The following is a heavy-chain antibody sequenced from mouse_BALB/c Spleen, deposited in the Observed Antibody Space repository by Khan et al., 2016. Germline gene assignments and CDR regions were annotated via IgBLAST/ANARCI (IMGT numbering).Heavy chain of an antibody. Sequence: EVQLQESGPGLVKPSQSLSLTCTVTGYSITSDYAWNWIRQFPGNKLEWMGYISYSGITSSNPSLKSRISITRDTSKNQFFLQLISVTTEDTATYYCAYDGYYAWFPYWGQGTLVTVSA. CDR3: AYDGYYAWFPY. D-gene: IGHD2-3*01. J-gene: IGHJ3*01. V-gene: IGHV3-2*02. CDR1: GYSITSDYA. CDR2: ISYSGIT.